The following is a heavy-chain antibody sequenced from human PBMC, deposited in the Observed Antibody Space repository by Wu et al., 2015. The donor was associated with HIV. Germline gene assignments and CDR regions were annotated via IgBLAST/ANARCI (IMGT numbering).Heavy chain of an antibody. V-gene: IGHV1-18*01. Sequence: QVQLLQSGAEVKKPGASVKVACKASGYIFTSYGINWVRQAPGQGLEWMGWITGYTGNIKYSQKFQGRVTMTTDTSTSTAYMELRSLRSDDTAVYYCARGDCSSTDCYTSNFQHWGQGTLVTVSS. J-gene: IGHJ1*01. D-gene: IGHD2-2*02. CDR1: GYIFTSYG. CDR3: ARGDCSSTDCYTSNFQH. CDR2: ITGYTGNI.